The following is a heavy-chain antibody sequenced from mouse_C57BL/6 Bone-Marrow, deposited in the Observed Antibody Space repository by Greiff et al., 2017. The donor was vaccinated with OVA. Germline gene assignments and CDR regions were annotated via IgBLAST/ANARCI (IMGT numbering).Heavy chain of an antibody. CDR1: GYTFTSYW. V-gene: IGHV1-55*01. CDR2: IYPGSGST. CDR3: ARWGIYYGYDPFAY. D-gene: IGHD2-2*01. Sequence: QVQLQQSGAELVKPGASVKMSCKASGYTFTSYWITWVKQRPGQGLEWIGDIYPGSGSTNYNEKFKSKATLTVDTSSSTAYMQLSSLTSEDSAVYYCARWGIYYGYDPFAYWGQGTLVTVSA. J-gene: IGHJ3*01.